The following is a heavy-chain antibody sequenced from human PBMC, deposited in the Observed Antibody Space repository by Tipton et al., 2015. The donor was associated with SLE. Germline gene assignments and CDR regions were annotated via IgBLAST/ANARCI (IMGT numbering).Heavy chain of an antibody. CDR3: ARGTGGSGSYQGWFDP. CDR1: GYTFTNYD. J-gene: IGHJ5*02. D-gene: IGHD1-26*01. Sequence: QLVQSGAEVKKPGASVKVSCKASGYTFTNYDINWVRQATGQGLEWMGWMNPNSGNTGYAQKFQGRVTMTRNTSISTAYMELSSLRSEDTAVYYCARGTGGSGSYQGWFDPWGQGTLVTVSS. CDR2: MNPNSGNT. V-gene: IGHV1-8*01.